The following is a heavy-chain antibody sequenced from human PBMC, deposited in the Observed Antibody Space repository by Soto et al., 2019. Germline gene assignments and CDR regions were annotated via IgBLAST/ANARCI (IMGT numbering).Heavy chain of an antibody. CDR2: IYYSGST. CDR1: GGSISSYY. D-gene: IGHD3-10*01. CDR3: ARVGSGSYYPIDY. Sequence: SETLSLTCTVSGGSISSYYWSWIRQPPGKGLEWIGYIYYSGSTNYNPSLKSRVTISVDTSKNQFSLKLSSVTAADTAVYYCARVGSGSYYPIDYWGQGTLVTVSS. V-gene: IGHV4-59*01. J-gene: IGHJ4*02.